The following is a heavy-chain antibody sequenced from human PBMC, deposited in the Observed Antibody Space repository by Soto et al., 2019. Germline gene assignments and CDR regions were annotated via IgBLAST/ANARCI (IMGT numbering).Heavy chain of an antibody. CDR3: ARDRVTLIDY. CDR1: VCAISSYY. D-gene: IGHD2-21*02. J-gene: IGHJ4*02. Sequence: ETLSQARIVSVCAISSYYWSWIRQPPGKGLEWIGYIYYSGSTNYNPSLKSRVTISVDTSKNQFSLKLSSVTAADTAVYYCARDRVTLIDYWGQGTLVTVSS. V-gene: IGHV4-59*01. CDR2: IYYSGST.